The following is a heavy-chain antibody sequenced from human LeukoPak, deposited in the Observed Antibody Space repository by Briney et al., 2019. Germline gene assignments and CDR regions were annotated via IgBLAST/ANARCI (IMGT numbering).Heavy chain of an antibody. CDR3: ARDSGDYYGSGSYYPGFDY. CDR2: ISSSSSYI. V-gene: IGHV3-21*01. J-gene: IGHJ4*02. Sequence: PGRSLSLSCAASGFTFGDFSMDWVRQAPGKGLEWVSSISSSSSYIYYADSMRGRFTISRDNAKNSLYLQMNSLRAEDTAVYYCARDSGDYYGSGSYYPGFDYWGQGTLVTVSS. D-gene: IGHD3-10*01. CDR1: GFTFGDFS.